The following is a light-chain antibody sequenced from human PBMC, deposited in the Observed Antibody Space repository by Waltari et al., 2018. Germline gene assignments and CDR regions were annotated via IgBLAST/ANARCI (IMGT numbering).Light chain of an antibody. J-gene: IGKJ4*01. CDR3: QQYNNWPST. Sequence: EIEMTQSPATLTVSPGERATLSCKASQGVSINLAWYPQKSGQAPSILIYGASTRATGIPARFSGSGSGTEFTLTISSLQSEDFAVYYCQQYNNWPSTFGGGTKVEIK. CDR2: GAS. CDR1: QGVSIN. V-gene: IGKV3-15*01.